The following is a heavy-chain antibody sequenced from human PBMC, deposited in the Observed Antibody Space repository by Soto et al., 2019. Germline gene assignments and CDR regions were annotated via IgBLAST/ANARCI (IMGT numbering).Heavy chain of an antibody. CDR3: ARGAMFWFDP. CDR1: GGSLGSYY. Sequence: QVQLQESGPGLVKPSETLSLTCSVAGGSLGSYYWGWIRQSPGKGLEWIAYIYDSGTTICNPSLKSRATISVDTSKNQFSLNLTSVTAADTAVYYCARGAMFWFDPWGQGTLVSVSS. D-gene: IGHD3-10*02. CDR2: IYDSGTT. J-gene: IGHJ5*02. V-gene: IGHV4-59*01.